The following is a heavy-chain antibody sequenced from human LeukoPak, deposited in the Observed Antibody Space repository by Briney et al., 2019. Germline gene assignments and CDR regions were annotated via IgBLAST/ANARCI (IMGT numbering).Heavy chain of an antibody. Sequence: GGSLRLSCAASGFTFSSYAMSWVRQAPGKGLEWVSAISGSGGSTYYADSVKGRFTTSRDNSKNTLYLQMNSLRAEDTAVYYCAKFVRGRSVVVAAYDAFDIWGQGTMVTVSS. V-gene: IGHV3-23*01. CDR2: ISGSGGST. D-gene: IGHD2-15*01. J-gene: IGHJ3*02. CDR3: AKFVRGRSVVVAAYDAFDI. CDR1: GFTFSSYA.